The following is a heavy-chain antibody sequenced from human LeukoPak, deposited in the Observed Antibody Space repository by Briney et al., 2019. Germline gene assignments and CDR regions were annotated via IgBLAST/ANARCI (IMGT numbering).Heavy chain of an antibody. CDR1: GFTFSSYA. CDR3: AKDCGRYCSGCSCYQAYYYYYGMDV. Sequence: GGSLRLSCAASGFTFSSYAMSWVRQAPGKGLEWVSAISGSGGSTYYADSVKGRFTISRDNSKNTLYLQMNSLRAEDTAVYYCAKDCGRYCSGCSCYQAYYYYYGMDVWGQGTTVTVSS. V-gene: IGHV3-23*01. CDR2: ISGSGGST. J-gene: IGHJ6*02. D-gene: IGHD2-15*01.